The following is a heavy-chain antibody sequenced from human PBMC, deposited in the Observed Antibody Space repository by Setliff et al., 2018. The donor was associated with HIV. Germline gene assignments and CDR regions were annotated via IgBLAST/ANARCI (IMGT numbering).Heavy chain of an antibody. V-gene: IGHV3-30*04. CDR2: ISYDGSKK. CDR3: ARGAVVGTPTYYYFYYMDV. Sequence: PGGSLRLSCAASRFTFSSYTMHWVRQAPGKGLEWVAVISYDGSKKYYADSVKGRFTISRDSSKNTLYLQMNSLRAEDTAVYYCARGAVVGTPTYYYFYYMDVWGKGTTVTVSS. D-gene: IGHD1-1*01. CDR1: RFTFSSYT. J-gene: IGHJ6*03.